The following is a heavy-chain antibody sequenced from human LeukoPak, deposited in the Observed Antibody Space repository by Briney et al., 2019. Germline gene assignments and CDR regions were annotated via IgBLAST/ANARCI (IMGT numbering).Heavy chain of an antibody. D-gene: IGHD2-2*01. CDR3: AREPARVPDYYFDY. J-gene: IGHJ4*02. CDR2: LHTSGSGSA. CDR1: GGSISTYH. V-gene: IGHV4-4*07. Sequence: PSETLSLTCTVSGGSISTYHWSWIRQPAGMGLEWIGRLHTSGSGSATYNPSLKSRVIVSIDKSKNQFSLNLISVTAADTAVYYCAREPARVPDYYFDYWGQGTLVTVSS.